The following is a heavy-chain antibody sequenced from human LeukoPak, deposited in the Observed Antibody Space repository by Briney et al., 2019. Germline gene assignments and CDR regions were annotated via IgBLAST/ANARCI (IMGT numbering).Heavy chain of an antibody. CDR3: AKYQLLDY. CDR2: ITATGGST. D-gene: IGHD2-2*01. J-gene: IGHJ4*02. Sequence: GGSLRLSCAASGFTFSSYAVSWVRQAPGKGLEWVSAITATGGSTYYAASVKGRFTVSRDNSKNTLYLQMNSLRAEDTAVYYCAKYQLLDYWGQGTLVTVSS. CDR1: GFTFSSYA. V-gene: IGHV3-23*01.